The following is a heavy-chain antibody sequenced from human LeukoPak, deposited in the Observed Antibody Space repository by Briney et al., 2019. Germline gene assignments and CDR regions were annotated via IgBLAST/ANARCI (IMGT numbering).Heavy chain of an antibody. D-gene: IGHD1-1*01. Sequence: PSETLSLTCAVSSGSMTTDCWTWIRQPAGQGLEWIGRMFTGGATHYNPSLKSRVTMSVDKSKNNFSLKLTSVTAADTAVYYCAAGRPRNATRLDDGYDMWGQGTMVAVSS. J-gene: IGHJ3*02. V-gene: IGHV4-4*07. CDR1: SGSMTTDC. CDR3: AAGRPRNATRLDDGYDM. CDR2: MFTGGAT.